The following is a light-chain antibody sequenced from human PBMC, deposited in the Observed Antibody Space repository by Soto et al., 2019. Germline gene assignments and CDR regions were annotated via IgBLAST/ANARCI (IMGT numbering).Light chain of an antibody. CDR1: SSNIGAGYD. J-gene: IGLJ2*01. Sequence: QPVLTQPPSVSGAPGQRVTISCTGSSSNIGAGYDVHWYQQLPGTAPKLLVHANSNRPSGVPDRFSGSKSGTSASLAITGLQAEDEADYYCQSYDSSLSVVVFGGGTKLTVL. V-gene: IGLV1-40*01. CDR3: QSYDSSLSVVV. CDR2: ANS.